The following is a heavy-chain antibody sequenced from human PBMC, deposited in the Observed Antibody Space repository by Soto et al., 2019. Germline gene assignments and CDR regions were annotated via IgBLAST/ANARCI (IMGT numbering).Heavy chain of an antibody. CDR3: ARESEDLTSNFDY. Sequence: EEQILESGGGLVHPGGSLSLSCAASGFLISANAMSWVRQAPGGGLEWVSTISGSAGVAFYADSVRGRFIISRDNAKNSLYLEMNSLRAEDTAVYYCARESEDLTSNFDYWGQGTLVTVSS. CDR2: ISGSAGVA. V-gene: IGHV3-23*01. J-gene: IGHJ4*02. CDR1: GFLISANA.